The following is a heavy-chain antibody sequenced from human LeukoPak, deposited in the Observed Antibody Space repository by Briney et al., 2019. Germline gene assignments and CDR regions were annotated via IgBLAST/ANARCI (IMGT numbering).Heavy chain of an antibody. Sequence: SGESLRLSCAASVCTFGSYRMSWVRKAPWKGLEWVVNIKQDGSEKYYVDSVKGRFTISRDNAKNSLYLQMNSLRAEDTAVYYCARGLYDFWSDYYFDYWGQGTLVTVSS. D-gene: IGHD3-3*01. CDR2: IKQDGSEK. J-gene: IGHJ4*02. CDR3: ARGLYDFWSDYYFDY. CDR1: VCTFGSYR. V-gene: IGHV3-7*03.